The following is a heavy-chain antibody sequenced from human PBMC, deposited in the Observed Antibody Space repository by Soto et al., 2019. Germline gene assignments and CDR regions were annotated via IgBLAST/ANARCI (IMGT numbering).Heavy chain of an antibody. Sequence: GGSLRLSFAAPGFTFCTYWVSLVRQAPGKGLEWGATIGPQGSEKWYVDSVKGRFTISRDNAKNSLYLQMSSLRVEDTAVYYCARDPQWPLTYWGQGTRVTVSS. V-gene: IGHV3-7*01. CDR1: GFTFCTYW. J-gene: IGHJ4*02. CDR3: ARDPQWPLTY. D-gene: IGHD6-19*01. CDR2: IGPQGSEK.